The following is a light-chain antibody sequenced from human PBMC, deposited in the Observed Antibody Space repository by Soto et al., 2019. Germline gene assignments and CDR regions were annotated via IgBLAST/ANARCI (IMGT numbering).Light chain of an antibody. CDR3: APWDDSLNGWV. V-gene: IGLV1-44*01. CDR2: SDN. Sequence: QSVLTQPPSASGTPGQRVTISCSGSSSNIGSNTVNWYQQLPGTAPKLLIYSDNQRPSGVPDQFSGSKSGTSASLAISGLQSEDEADYYCAPWDDSLNGWVFGGGTKLTVL. CDR1: SSNIGSNT. J-gene: IGLJ3*02.